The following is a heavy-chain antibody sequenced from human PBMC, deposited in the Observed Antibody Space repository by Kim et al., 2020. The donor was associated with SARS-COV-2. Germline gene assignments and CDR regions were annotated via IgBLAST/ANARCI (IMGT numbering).Heavy chain of an antibody. V-gene: IGHV3-66*01. CDR1: GLTVSSNY. CDR2: VYNDGRT. J-gene: IGHJ4*02. Sequence: GGSLRLSCAASGLTVSSNYMSWVRQAPGRGLEWISVVYNDGRTYYVDYVRGGFTISRVNSKNLVNLEMHRLRAEDTAVSYLAPQLNGLGHDWRQGPLVT. CDR3: APQLNGLGHD. D-gene: IGHD2-2*01.